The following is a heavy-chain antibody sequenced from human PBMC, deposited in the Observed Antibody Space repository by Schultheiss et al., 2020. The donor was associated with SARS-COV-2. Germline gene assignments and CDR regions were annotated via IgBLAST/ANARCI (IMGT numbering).Heavy chain of an antibody. CDR2: IYYSGST. Sequence: SETLSLTCTVSGGSISSGGYYWSWIRQPPGKGLEWIGYIYYSGSTNYNPSLKSRVTISVDTSKKQFSLKLISVTAADTAVYYCARWGYSGYKGNWFDPWGQGTLVTVAS. CDR1: GGSISSGGYY. J-gene: IGHJ5*02. D-gene: IGHD5-12*01. V-gene: IGHV4-61*08. CDR3: ARWGYSGYKGNWFDP.